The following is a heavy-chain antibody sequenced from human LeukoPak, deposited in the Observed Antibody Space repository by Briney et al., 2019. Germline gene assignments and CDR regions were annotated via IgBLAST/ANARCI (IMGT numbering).Heavy chain of an antibody. J-gene: IGHJ6*02. D-gene: IGHD3-10*01. Sequence: PSQTLSLTCAVSGGSISSGGYSWSWIRQPPGKGLEWIGYIYHSGSTYYNPSLKSRVTISVDRSKNQFSLKLSSVTAADTAVYYCAREAMGLWFGELLTSYGMDVWGQGTTVTVSS. CDR3: AREAMGLWFGELLTSYGMDV. V-gene: IGHV4-30-2*01. CDR1: GGSISSGGYS. CDR2: IYHSGST.